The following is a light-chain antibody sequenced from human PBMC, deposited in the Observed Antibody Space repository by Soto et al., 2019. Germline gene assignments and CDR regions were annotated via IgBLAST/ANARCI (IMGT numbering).Light chain of an antibody. J-gene: IGLJ1*01. V-gene: IGLV1-40*01. Sequence: QSVLTQPPSVSAAPGQRVTISCTGSSSNIGAGYEAHWYQQVPGTAPKLLIYENNNRPSGVPDRFSGSKSGTSASLAITGLQAEDEAEYYCQSYDSSLSADVFGTGTKLTVL. CDR1: SSNIGAGYE. CDR3: QSYDSSLSADV. CDR2: ENN.